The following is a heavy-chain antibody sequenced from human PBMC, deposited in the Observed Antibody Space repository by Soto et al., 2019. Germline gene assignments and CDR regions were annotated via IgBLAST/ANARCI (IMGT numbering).Heavy chain of an antibody. V-gene: IGHV4-39*01. J-gene: IGHJ3*02. CDR3: ARPAYDSSGSDAFDI. CDR1: GGSISSSSYY. Sequence: QLQLQESGPGLVKPSETLSLTCTVSGGSISSSSYYWGWIRQPPGKGLEWIGSIYYSGSTYYNPSLKSRVTISVDTSKNQFSLKLSSVTAADTAVYCCARPAYDSSGSDAFDIWGQGTMVTVSS. D-gene: IGHD3-22*01. CDR2: IYYSGST.